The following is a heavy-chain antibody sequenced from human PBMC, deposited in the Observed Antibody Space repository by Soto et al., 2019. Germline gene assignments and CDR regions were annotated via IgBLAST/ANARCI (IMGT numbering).Heavy chain of an antibody. J-gene: IGHJ6*02. Sequence: QVQLQQWGAGLLKPSETLSLTCAVYGGSFSGYYWSWIRQPPGKGLEWIGEINHSGSTKYNPSLKSRVTISVDTSKNQFSLKLSSVTAADTAVYYCARGSARILTRGMDVWGQGTTVTVSS. CDR1: GGSFSGYY. D-gene: IGHD5-18*01. CDR3: ARGSARILTRGMDV. V-gene: IGHV4-34*01. CDR2: INHSGST.